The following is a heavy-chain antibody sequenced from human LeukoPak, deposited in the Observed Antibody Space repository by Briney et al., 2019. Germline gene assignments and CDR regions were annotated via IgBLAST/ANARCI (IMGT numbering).Heavy chain of an antibody. Sequence: PGGSLRLSCAASGFTFSSYWMSWVRQAPGKGLEWVANIKEDGSDKYYVDSVKGRFTISRDNAKNSLYLQMNSLRVEDTAVYYCARDWSPYDYWGQGTLVTVSS. CDR1: GFTFSSYW. V-gene: IGHV3-7*01. CDR3: ARDWSPYDY. J-gene: IGHJ4*02. CDR2: IKEDGSDK.